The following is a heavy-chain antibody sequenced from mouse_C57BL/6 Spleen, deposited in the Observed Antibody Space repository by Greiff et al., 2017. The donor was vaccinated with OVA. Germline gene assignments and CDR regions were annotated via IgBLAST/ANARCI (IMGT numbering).Heavy chain of an antibody. D-gene: IGHD6-1*01. CDR1: GYTFTSYW. J-gene: IGHJ3*01. V-gene: IGHV1-69*01. Sequence: QVQLQQPGAELVMPGASVKLSCKASGYTFTSYWMHWVKQRPGQGLEWIGEIDPSDSYTNYNQKFKGKSTLTVDKSSSTAYMQLSSLTSEDSAVCYCAASYSWFAYWGQGTLVTVSA. CDR3: AASYSWFAY. CDR2: IDPSDSYT.